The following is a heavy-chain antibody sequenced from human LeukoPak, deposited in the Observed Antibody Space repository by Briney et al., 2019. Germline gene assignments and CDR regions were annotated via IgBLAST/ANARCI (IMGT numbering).Heavy chain of an antibody. D-gene: IGHD4/OR15-4a*01. CDR3: ARHADYDSNWFDP. J-gene: IGHJ5*02. CDR2: ITHGGST. CDR1: GGSFSGYY. V-gene: IGHV4-34*01. Sequence: SETLSLTCGAYGGSFSGYYWSWIRQSTGKGLEWIGEITHGGSTRYNPSLKSRVTISVDRSKNQFSLKLSSVTAADTAVYYCARHADYDSNWFDPWGQGTQVTVSS.